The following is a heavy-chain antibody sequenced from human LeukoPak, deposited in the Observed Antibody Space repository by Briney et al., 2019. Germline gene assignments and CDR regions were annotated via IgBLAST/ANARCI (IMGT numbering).Heavy chain of an antibody. CDR1: EYTFTGYY. Sequence: EASVKVSCKASEYTFTGYYMHWVRQAPGQGLEWMGWINPNSGGTNYAQKFQGRVTMTRDTSISTAYMELSRLRSDDTAVYYCARDRESSSWSDYWGQGTLVTVSS. J-gene: IGHJ4*02. CDR2: INPNSGGT. D-gene: IGHD6-13*01. CDR3: ARDRESSSWSDY. V-gene: IGHV1-2*02.